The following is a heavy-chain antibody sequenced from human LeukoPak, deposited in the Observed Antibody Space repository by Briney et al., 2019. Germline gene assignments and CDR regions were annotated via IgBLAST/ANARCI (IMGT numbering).Heavy chain of an antibody. CDR3: ARRGYGDYAPFDY. Sequence: SQTLSLTCTVSGGSISSGGYYWSWIRQHPGKGLEWIGYIYYSGSTYYNPSLKSRVTISVDTSKNQFSLKLSSVTAADTAVYYCARRGYGDYAPFDYWGQGTLVTVSS. V-gene: IGHV4-31*03. D-gene: IGHD4-17*01. CDR2: IYYSGST. CDR1: GGSISSGGYY. J-gene: IGHJ4*02.